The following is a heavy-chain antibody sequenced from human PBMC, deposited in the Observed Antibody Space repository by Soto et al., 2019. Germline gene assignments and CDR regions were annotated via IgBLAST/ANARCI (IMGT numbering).Heavy chain of an antibody. CDR2: ISAYNGNS. CDR1: GYTFANYG. V-gene: IGHV1-18*01. Sequence: QVQLVQSGGEVKKPGASVKVSCKASGYTFANYGINWVRQAPGQGLEWLGWISAYNGNSKYAQKLQDRVTTTTDTSPDTGDRGLGSLRSDDTAVYYCARDGSAYQPGGNWFDPWGGGTLVSVSS. CDR3: ARDGSAYQPGGNWFDP. D-gene: IGHD3-10*01. J-gene: IGHJ5*02.